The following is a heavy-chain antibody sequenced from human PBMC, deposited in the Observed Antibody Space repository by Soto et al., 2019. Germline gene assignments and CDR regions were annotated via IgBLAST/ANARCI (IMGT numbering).Heavy chain of an antibody. CDR1: GFTFSSYA. D-gene: IGHD3-22*01. V-gene: IGHV3-23*01. CDR3: AKSPESYDSSGPNGY. Sequence: GSLRLSCAASGFTFSSYAMSWVRQAPGKGLEWVSAISGSGGSTYYADSVKGRFTISRDNSKNTLYLQMNSLRAEDTAVYYCAKSPESYDSSGPNGYWGQGTLVTVSS. J-gene: IGHJ4*02. CDR2: ISGSGGST.